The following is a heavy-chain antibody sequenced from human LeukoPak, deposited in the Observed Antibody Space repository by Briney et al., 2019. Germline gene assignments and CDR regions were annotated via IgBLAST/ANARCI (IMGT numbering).Heavy chain of an antibody. V-gene: IGHV3-23*01. CDR1: GFTFSSYA. CDR2: ISGSGGST. CDR3: ARGEGLFDY. Sequence: GGPLRLSCAASGFTFSSYAMNWVRQAPGKGLEWVSVISGSGGSTYYADSVKGRFTISRDNSKNTLYLQMNSLRAEDTAVYYCARGEGLFDYWGQGTLVTVSS. J-gene: IGHJ4*02.